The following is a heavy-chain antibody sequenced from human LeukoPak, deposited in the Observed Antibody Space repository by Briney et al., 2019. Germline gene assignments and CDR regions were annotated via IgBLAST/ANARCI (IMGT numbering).Heavy chain of an antibody. D-gene: IGHD2-15*01. Sequence: ASVKVSCKASGGTFSSYAISWVRQAPGQGLEWMGGIIPIFGTANYAQKLQGRVTMTTDTSTSTAYMELRSLRSDDTAVYYCARQGCSGGSCYSGVWWFDPWGQGTLVTVSS. CDR2: IIPIFGTA. V-gene: IGHV1-69*05. J-gene: IGHJ5*02. CDR3: ARQGCSGGSCYSGVWWFDP. CDR1: GGTFSSYA.